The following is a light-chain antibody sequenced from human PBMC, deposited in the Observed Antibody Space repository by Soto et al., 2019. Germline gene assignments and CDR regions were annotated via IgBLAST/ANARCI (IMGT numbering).Light chain of an antibody. Sequence: QSVLTQPASVSGSPGQSSTVSCTGTSSDVGRYKLVSWYQQHPGRAPKLIIYEITKRPSGVSNRFSGSRSGNTASLTISGLLAEDEADYYCCSYAGSSNWVFGGGTKVTVL. V-gene: IGLV2-23*02. CDR2: EIT. CDR3: CSYAGSSNWV. CDR1: SSDVGRYKL. J-gene: IGLJ3*02.